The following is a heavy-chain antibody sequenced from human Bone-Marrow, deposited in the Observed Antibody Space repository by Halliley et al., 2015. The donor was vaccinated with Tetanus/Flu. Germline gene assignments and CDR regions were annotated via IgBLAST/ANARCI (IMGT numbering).Heavy chain of an antibody. CDR2: IWSDGSNE. V-gene: IGHV3-33*03. CDR3: ARGPTVTAWGNWFDP. D-gene: IGHD2-21*02. CDR1: GFAFSNYG. Sequence: SLRLSCAASGFAFSNYGMHWVRQAPGTGLEWVAVIWSDGSNEYYGDSVKGRFSISRDNSKNTLYLQMNSLRAEDTAMYYCARGPTVTAWGNWFDPWGQGTLVIVSS. J-gene: IGHJ5*02.